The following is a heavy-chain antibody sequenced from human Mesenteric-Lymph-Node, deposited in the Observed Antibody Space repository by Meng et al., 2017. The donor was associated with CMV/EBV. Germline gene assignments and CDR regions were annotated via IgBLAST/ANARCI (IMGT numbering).Heavy chain of an antibody. CDR1: INSSNW. V-gene: IGHV4-4*02. J-gene: IGHJ4*02. Sequence: INSSNWWSWVRQPPGKGLEWIGEIYHSGSTNYNPSLKSRVTISVDKSKNQFSLKLSSVTAADTAVYYCARDRRTYGSGSYPIYYFDYWGQGTLVTVSS. CDR3: ARDRRTYGSGSYPIYYFDY. D-gene: IGHD3-10*01. CDR2: IYHSGST.